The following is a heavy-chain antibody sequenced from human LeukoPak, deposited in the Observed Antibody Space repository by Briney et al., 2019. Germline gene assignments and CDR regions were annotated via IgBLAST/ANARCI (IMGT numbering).Heavy chain of an antibody. CDR3: ARYYDFWSGPYYFDY. J-gene: IGHJ4*02. CDR1: GFTFSSYA. CDR2: ISGSGGST. D-gene: IGHD3-3*01. Sequence: GGSLRLSCAASGFTFSSYAISWVRQAPGKGLEWVSAISGSGGSTYYADSVKGRFTISRDNYKNTLYLQMNSLRAEDTAVYYCARYYDFWSGPYYFDYWGQGTLVTVSS. V-gene: IGHV3-23*01.